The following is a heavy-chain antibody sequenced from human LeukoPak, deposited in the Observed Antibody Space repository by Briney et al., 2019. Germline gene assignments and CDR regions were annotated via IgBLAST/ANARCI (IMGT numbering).Heavy chain of an antibody. J-gene: IGHJ6*02. V-gene: IGHV4-34*01. CDR1: GGSFSGYY. Sequence: SETLSLTCAVYGGSFSGYYWSWIRQPPGKGPEWIGEINHSGSTNYNPSLKSRVTISVDTSKNQFSLKLSSVTAADSAVYYCARARLSPPYYYYGMDVWGQGTTVTVSS. CDR3: ARARLSPPYYYYGMDV. CDR2: INHSGST. D-gene: IGHD2/OR15-2a*01.